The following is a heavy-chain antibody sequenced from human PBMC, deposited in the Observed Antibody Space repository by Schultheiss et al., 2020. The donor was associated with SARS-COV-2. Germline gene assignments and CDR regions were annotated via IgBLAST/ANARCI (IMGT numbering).Heavy chain of an antibody. CDR1: GYFISSGYY. D-gene: IGHD3-10*01. Sequence: SETLSLTCTVSGYFISSGYYWGWIRQPPGKGLEWIGSVDQHGNTYYNPSLISRVTIVADMWKNQFSLYLNSVTAADTAVYYCARDWDYSGLRSYWRYWGQGILVTVSS. CDR2: VDQHGNT. CDR3: ARDWDYSGLRSYWRY. V-gene: IGHV4-38-2*02. J-gene: IGHJ4*02.